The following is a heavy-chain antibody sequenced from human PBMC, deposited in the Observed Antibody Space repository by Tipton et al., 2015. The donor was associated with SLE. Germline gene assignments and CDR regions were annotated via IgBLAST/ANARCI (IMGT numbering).Heavy chain of an antibody. CDR2: MFYSGST. CDR1: GVSIGSHY. CDR3: ASSPFIYRGFNNPGNGIRYYFDF. D-gene: IGHD1-14*01. Sequence: TLSLTCTVSGVSIGSHYWNWMRQPPGKGLEWIGYMFYSGSTHYNPSLKSRVTISLDTSKSQFSLNLRSVTAADTAVYYCASSPFIYRGFNNPGNGIRYYFDFWGQGALVTVSS. J-gene: IGHJ4*02. V-gene: IGHV4-59*11.